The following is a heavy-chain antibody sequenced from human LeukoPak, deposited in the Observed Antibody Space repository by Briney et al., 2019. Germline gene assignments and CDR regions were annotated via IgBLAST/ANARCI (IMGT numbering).Heavy chain of an antibody. Sequence: PSETLSLTCTVSGGSISSSSYYWGWIRQPPGKGLEWIGSIYYSGSTFYNPSLKSRVTISVDTSKNQFSLKLSSVTAADTAVYYCARDRAGDLRFVEWLSAFDYWGQGTLVTVSS. D-gene: IGHD3-3*01. J-gene: IGHJ4*02. CDR2: IYYSGST. CDR1: GGSISSSSYY. V-gene: IGHV4-39*07. CDR3: ARDRAGDLRFVEWLSAFDY.